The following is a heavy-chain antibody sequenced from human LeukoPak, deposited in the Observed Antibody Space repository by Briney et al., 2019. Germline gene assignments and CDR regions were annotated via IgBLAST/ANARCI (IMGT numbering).Heavy chain of an antibody. V-gene: IGHV4-61*01. CDR1: GGSVSSGSYY. J-gene: IGHJ6*04. CDR2: IYYSGST. D-gene: IGHD3-10*01. Sequence: PSETLSLTCTVSGGSVSSGSYYWSWIRQPPGKGLEWIGYIYYSGSTNYNPSLKSRVTISVDTSKNQFSLKLSSVTAADTAVYYCARGYYYGSGSYYYSYYYGMDVWGKGTTVTVS. CDR3: ARGYYYGSGSYYYSYYYGMDV.